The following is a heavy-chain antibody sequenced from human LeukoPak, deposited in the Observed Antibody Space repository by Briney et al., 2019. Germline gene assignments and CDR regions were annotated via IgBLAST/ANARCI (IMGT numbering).Heavy chain of an antibody. CDR1: GYTFSGYY. Sequence: ASVKFSCKASGYTFSGYYMHWVRQGPGQGLEWMRWINPNSGGTNYAQKFQGRVTMTRDTSISTAYMELSRLRSDDTAVYYCARGKNWGAVGYWGQGTLVTVSS. CDR2: INPNSGGT. J-gene: IGHJ4*02. CDR3: ARGKNWGAVGY. V-gene: IGHV1-2*02. D-gene: IGHD7-27*01.